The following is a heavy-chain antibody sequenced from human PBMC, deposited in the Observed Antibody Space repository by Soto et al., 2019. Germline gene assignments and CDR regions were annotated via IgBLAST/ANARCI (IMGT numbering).Heavy chain of an antibody. Sequence: GSLRLSCAASGFPFSSTDMTWVRQAPGKGLEWVSTIDGSGGTTYYADSVKGRFTISRDNSINTVFLHMNSLRTDDTAVYYCARDDHTYGVYWGQGTPVTVSS. CDR1: GFPFSSTD. CDR2: IDGSGGTT. D-gene: IGHD2-21*01. V-gene: IGHV3-23*01. J-gene: IGHJ4*02. CDR3: ARDDHTYGVY.